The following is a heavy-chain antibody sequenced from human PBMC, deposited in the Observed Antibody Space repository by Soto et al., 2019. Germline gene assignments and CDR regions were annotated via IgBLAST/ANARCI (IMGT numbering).Heavy chain of an antibody. V-gene: IGHV3-23*01. Sequence: GGSLRLSCVASGFTFTNYAMNWVRQAPGKGLEWVSRISGRGGTTYYADSVKGRFTISRDNPKNTLYLQMNSLRAEDTALYYCAKEETYGYFDYWGRGTLVTVSS. J-gene: IGHJ4*02. CDR3: AKEETYGYFDY. CDR1: GFTFTNYA. D-gene: IGHD3-10*01. CDR2: ISGRGGTT.